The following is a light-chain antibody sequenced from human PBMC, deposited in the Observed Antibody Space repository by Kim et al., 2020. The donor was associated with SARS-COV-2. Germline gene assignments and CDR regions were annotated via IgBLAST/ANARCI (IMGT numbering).Light chain of an antibody. CDR1: SSDVGGYNY. Sequence: QSALTQPASASGSPGQSITISCTGTSSDVGGYNYVSWYQQHPGKAPKLVIYDVSNRPSGVSNRFSGSKSGNTASLTISGFQTEDEADYYCSSYTSGRIYVFGTGTKVTVL. J-gene: IGLJ1*01. V-gene: IGLV2-14*03. CDR3: SSYTSGRIYV. CDR2: DVS.